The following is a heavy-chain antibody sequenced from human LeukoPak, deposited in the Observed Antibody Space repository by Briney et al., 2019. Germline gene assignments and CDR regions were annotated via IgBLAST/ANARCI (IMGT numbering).Heavy chain of an antibody. D-gene: IGHD3-3*01. CDR1: GGSISSSSYY. CDR2: IYYSGST. Sequence: SETLSLTCTVSGGSISSSSYYWGWIRQPPGKGLEWIGSIYYSGSTYYNPSLKSRVTISVDTSKNQFSLKLSSVTAADTAMYYCAAQLSVFGATFDYWGQGTLVTVSS. CDR3: AAQLSVFGATFDY. J-gene: IGHJ4*02. V-gene: IGHV4-39*07.